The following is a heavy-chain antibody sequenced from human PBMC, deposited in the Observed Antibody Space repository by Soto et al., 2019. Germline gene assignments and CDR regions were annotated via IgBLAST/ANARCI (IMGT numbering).Heavy chain of an antibody. CDR3: ARDGASDGSGGGCYEEYFQD. CDR1: GFTFRTYW. Sequence: EVQLVESGGGLVQPGGSLRLSCAGSGFTFRTYWMSWVRQAPGKGLEWVANIKKDGSETYYVDSVRGRFTISRDNGKNSMYLQMNSLRVEDTAVYYCARDGASDGSGGGCYEEYFQDWGQGNLVIVSS. V-gene: IGHV3-7*01. CDR2: IKKDGSET. D-gene: IGHD2-15*01. J-gene: IGHJ1*01.